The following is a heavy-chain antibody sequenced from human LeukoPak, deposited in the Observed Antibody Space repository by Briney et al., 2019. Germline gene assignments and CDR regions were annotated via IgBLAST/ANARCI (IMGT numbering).Heavy chain of an antibody. V-gene: IGHV1-46*01. Sequence: ASVKVSCKASGYSFTSYYMHWVRQAPGQGLEWMGFINPSGSSAAYAQKFQGRLTMTGDMFTSTDYMELTSLTSDDTAVYYCARDNSVGETAWWFDPWGQGTLVTVS. J-gene: IGHJ5*02. D-gene: IGHD1-26*01. CDR3: ARDNSVGETAWWFDP. CDR2: INPSGSSA. CDR1: GYSFTSYY.